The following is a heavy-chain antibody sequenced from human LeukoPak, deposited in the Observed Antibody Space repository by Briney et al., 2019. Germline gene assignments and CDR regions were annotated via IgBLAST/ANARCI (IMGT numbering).Heavy chain of an antibody. CDR2: IVVGSGNT. CDR3: AADRYDSSGYYHFDY. J-gene: IGHJ4*02. V-gene: IGHV1-58*02. Sequence: SVTVSCKASGFTFTSSAMQWVRQARGQRLEWIGWIVVGSGNTNSAQKFQERVTITRDMSTSTAYMELSSLRSEDTAVYYCAADRYDSSGYYHFDYWGQGTLVTVSS. CDR1: GFTFTSSA. D-gene: IGHD3-22*01.